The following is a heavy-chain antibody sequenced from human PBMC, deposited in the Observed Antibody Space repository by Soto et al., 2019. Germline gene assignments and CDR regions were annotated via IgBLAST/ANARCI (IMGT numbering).Heavy chain of an antibody. D-gene: IGHD3-3*01. Sequence: ESGGGLVKPGGSLRLSCAASGFTFSSYSMNWVRQAPGKGLEWVSSISSSSSYIYYADSVKGRFTISRDNAKNSLYLQMNSLRAEDTAVYYCARERQANYDFWSGYLTYYYYGMDVWGQGTTVTVSS. CDR1: GFTFSSYS. CDR2: ISSSSSYI. J-gene: IGHJ6*02. CDR3: ARERQANYDFWSGYLTYYYYGMDV. V-gene: IGHV3-21*01.